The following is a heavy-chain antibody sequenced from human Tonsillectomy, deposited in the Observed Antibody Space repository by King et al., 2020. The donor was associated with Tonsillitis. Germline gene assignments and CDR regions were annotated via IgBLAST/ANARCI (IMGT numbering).Heavy chain of an antibody. D-gene: IGHD4/OR15-4a*01. V-gene: IGHV3-30*18. CDR2: FSYDGNNK. CDR1: GFPFSSSG. Sequence: VQLVESGGGVVQPGRSLRRSCAASGFPFSSSGIHWGRQAPGKGLEWGALFSYDGNNKYYADSVKGRFTVSRDISKNTVSLQMSTLRAEDTAVYYCAKGLTYYFDYWGQGALVTVSS. CDR3: AKGLTYYFDY. J-gene: IGHJ4*02.